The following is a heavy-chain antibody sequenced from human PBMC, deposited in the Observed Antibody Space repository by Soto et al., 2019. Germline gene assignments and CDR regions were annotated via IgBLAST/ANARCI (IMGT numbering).Heavy chain of an antibody. CDR1: GFTFSSYA. D-gene: IGHD3-10*01. V-gene: IGHV3-23*01. J-gene: IGHJ5*02. CDR2: ISGSGGST. Sequence: GSLRLSCAASGFTFSSYAMSWVRQAPGKGLEWVSAISGSGGSTYYADSVKGRFTISRDNSKNTLYLQMNSLRAADTAVYYCARHVAYYYGSGNYYPHRPWFDPWGQGTLVTVSS. CDR3: ARHVAYYYGSGNYYPHRPWFDP.